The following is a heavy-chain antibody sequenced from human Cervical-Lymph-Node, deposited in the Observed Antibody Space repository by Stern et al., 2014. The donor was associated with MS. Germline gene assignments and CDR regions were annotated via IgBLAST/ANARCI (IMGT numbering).Heavy chain of an antibody. V-gene: IGHV3-53*01. CDR1: GFTVSKTY. Sequence: EVQLVESGGGLIQPGGSLRLSCTASGFTVSKTYMTWVRQAPGKGLEWVSVIYPGGSTSYVDSLKGLLTIHRVDSKYPLLLQMNSLRADDAVIYFCASTSYDSLSGSYYYYYGLDVWGQGPTVTVSS. CDR2: IYPGGST. CDR3: ASTSYDSLSGSYYYYYGLDV. D-gene: IGHD3-3*01. J-gene: IGHJ6*02.